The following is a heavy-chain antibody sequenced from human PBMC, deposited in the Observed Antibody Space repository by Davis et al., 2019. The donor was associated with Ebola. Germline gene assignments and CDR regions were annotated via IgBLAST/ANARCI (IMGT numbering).Heavy chain of an antibody. CDR3: ARDRGGDWYYYYGMGV. CDR2: ISGSGGST. CDR1: GFTFSSYA. V-gene: IGHV3-23*01. D-gene: IGHD3/OR15-3a*01. Sequence: GESLKISCAASGFTFSSYAMSWVRQAPGKGLEWVSAISGSGGSTYYADSVKGRFTISRDNSKNTLYLQMNSLRAEDTAVYYCARDRGGDWYYYYGMGVWGQGTTVTVSS. J-gene: IGHJ6*02.